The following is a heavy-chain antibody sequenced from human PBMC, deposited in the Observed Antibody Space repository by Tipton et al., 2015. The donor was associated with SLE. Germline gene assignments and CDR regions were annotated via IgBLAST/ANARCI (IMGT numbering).Heavy chain of an antibody. CDR3: ARAALQLELRGRWFDP. CDR2: INHSGST. J-gene: IGHJ5*02. CDR1: GGSFSGYY. Sequence: GLVKPSETLSLTCAVYGGSFSGYYWSWIRQPPGKGLEWIGEINHSGSTNYNPSLKSRVTISVDTSKNQFSLKLSSVTAADTAVYYCARAALQLELRGRWFDPWGQGTLVTVSS. V-gene: IGHV4-34*01. D-gene: IGHD1-7*01.